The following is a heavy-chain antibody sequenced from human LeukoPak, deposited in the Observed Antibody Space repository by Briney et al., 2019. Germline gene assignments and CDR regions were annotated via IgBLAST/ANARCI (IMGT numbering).Heavy chain of an antibody. CDR1: GFVFSDYF. J-gene: IGHJ4*02. CDR2: ARNKAKRYTT. Sequence: PGRSLRLSCAASGFVFSDYFVDWVRQAPGKGREWVGRARNKAKRYTTEYAASVKGRFTISRDDSRNSLYLQMNSLKTEDTAVYYCARGRNSFDYWGQGTLVTVSS. D-gene: IGHD4-11*01. CDR3: ARGRNSFDY. V-gene: IGHV3-72*01.